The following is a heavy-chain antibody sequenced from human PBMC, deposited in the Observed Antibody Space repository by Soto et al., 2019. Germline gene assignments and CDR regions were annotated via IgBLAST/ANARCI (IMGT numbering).Heavy chain of an antibody. CDR3: AKDTYYHDTTGYYVFDY. CDR1: EFTFSSYG. J-gene: IGHJ4*02. Sequence: QVQLVESGGGVVQPGRSLTLSCAAPEFTFSSYGIHWVRQAPGKGLEWVAVISYDGSKKQYADSVKGRFTISRDNSKNTLHLQMNSLRAEDTAVYYCAKDTYYHDTTGYYVFDYWGQGTLVTVSS. D-gene: IGHD3-22*01. V-gene: IGHV3-30*18. CDR2: ISYDGSKK.